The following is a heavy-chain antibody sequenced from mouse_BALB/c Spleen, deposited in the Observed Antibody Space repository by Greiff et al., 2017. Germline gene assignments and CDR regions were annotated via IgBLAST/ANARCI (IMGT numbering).Heavy chain of an antibody. D-gene: IGHD2-3*01. CDR3: ARDADGYSRSFDY. Sequence: EVKVVESGGGLVQPGGSLRLSCAPSGFTFSDFYMEWVRQPPGKRLEWIAASRNKANDYTTEYSASVKGRFIVSRDTSQSILYLQMNALRAEDTAIYYCARDADGYSRSFDYWGQGTTLTVSS. J-gene: IGHJ2*01. CDR1: GFTFSDFY. V-gene: IGHV7-1*02. CDR2: SRNKANDYTT.